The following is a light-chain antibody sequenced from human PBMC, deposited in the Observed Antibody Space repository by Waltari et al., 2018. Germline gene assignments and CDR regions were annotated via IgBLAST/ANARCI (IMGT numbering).Light chain of an antibody. CDR3: QKYDNSPHS. V-gene: IGKV3-20*01. Sequence: IILTQSPAILSLSPGERATLSCRASQSISRYLAWYQQKPVQAPRLLINSASSRANGIPNRFSGSGSGTEFTLTISSLGPSDFAVYYCQKYDNSPHSFGQGTKVEI. CDR1: QSISRY. CDR2: SAS. J-gene: IGKJ2*03.